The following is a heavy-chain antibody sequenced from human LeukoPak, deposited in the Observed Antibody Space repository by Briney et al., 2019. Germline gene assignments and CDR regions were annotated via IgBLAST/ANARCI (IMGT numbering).Heavy chain of an antibody. Sequence: PGGSRRLSCAASGFTFTTYWMTWVRQAPGKGLEWVANINQDGSEKYFVDSVKGRFTISRDNAKNSLYLQMNSLRVEDTAVYYCGRVAKYYYGSETYYFFEHWGQGTPVTAPS. CDR2: INQDGSEK. CDR3: GRVAKYYYGSETYYFFEH. J-gene: IGHJ4*02. D-gene: IGHD3-10*01. V-gene: IGHV3-7*01. CDR1: GFTFTTYW.